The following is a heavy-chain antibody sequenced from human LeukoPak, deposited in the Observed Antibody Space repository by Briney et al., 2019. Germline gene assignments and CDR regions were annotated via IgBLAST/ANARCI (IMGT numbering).Heavy chain of an antibody. D-gene: IGHD1-7*01. J-gene: IGHJ4*02. Sequence: ASVKVSCKASGYTFTGYYMHWVRQAPGQGLVWMGWISAYNGNTNYAQKLQGRVTMTTDTSTSTAYMELRSLRSDDTAVYYCARVGTVWTYDYWGQGTLVTVSS. V-gene: IGHV1-18*04. CDR1: GYTFTGYY. CDR3: ARVGTVWTYDY. CDR2: ISAYNGNT.